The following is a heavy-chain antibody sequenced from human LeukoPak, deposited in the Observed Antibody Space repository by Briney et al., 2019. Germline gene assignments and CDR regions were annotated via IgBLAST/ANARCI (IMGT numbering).Heavy chain of an antibody. CDR2: INHSGST. CDR1: GGSISSSSHH. Sequence: PSETLSLTCTVSGGSISSSSHHWGWIRQSPGKGLEWIGEINHSGSTNYNPSLKSRVTISVDTSKNQFSLKLSSVTAADTAVYYCARALPATAANFDYWGQGTLVTVSS. V-gene: IGHV4-39*07. J-gene: IGHJ4*02. CDR3: ARALPATAANFDY. D-gene: IGHD2-15*01.